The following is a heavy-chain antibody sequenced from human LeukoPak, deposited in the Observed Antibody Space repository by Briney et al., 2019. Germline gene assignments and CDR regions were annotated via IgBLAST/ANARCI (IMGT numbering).Heavy chain of an antibody. V-gene: IGHV3-21*01. Sequence: PGGSLRLSCAASGFPFSSYSMNWVRKAPGKGLEWVSSISRSSSYMYYADSVKGRFTISRDNAKNSLYLQMNILRAEDTAVYYCARGDFKYSSSWYVTSPGDVWGQGTTVTVSS. CDR3: ARGDFKYSSSWYVTSPGDV. CDR1: GFPFSSYS. J-gene: IGHJ6*02. CDR2: ISRSSSYM. D-gene: IGHD6-13*01.